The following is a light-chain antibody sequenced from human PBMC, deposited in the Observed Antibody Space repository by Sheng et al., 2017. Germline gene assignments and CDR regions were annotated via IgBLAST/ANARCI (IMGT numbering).Light chain of an antibody. CDR1: SSDVGSYNL. J-gene: IGLJ1*01. V-gene: IGLV2-14*02. CDR3: GSYTTTSIYV. CDR2: EGS. Sequence: QSALTQPASVSGSPGQSITISCTGTSSDVGSYNLVSWYQQFPGKAPKVMIYEGSKRPSGVSTRFSGSKAGNTASLTISGLQVEDEAHYYCGSYTTTSIYVFGLGTKVTVL.